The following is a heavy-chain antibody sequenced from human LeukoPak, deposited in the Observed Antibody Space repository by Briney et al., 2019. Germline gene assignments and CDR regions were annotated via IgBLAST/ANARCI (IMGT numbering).Heavy chain of an antibody. CDR3: ARASDSCSGGSCYPDAFDI. CDR2: IYTSEST. CDR1: GGSLSSYY. Sequence: SETLSLXCTVSGGSLSSYYWSWIRQPAGKGLEWIGRIYTSESTNYNPSLKSRVTMSVDTSKNQFSLKLTSVTAADTAVYYCARASDSCSGGSCYPDAFDIWGQGTMVTVSS. V-gene: IGHV4-4*07. J-gene: IGHJ3*02. D-gene: IGHD2-15*01.